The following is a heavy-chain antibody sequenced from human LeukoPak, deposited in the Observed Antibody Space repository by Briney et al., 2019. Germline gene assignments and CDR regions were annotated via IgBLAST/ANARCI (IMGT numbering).Heavy chain of an antibody. CDR1: GYTFTGYY. CDR2: INPNSGGT. V-gene: IGHV1-2*02. Sequence: GASVKVSCKASGYTFTGYYMHWVRQAPGQGLEWMGWINPNSGGTNYAQKFQGRVTMTRDTSISTAYMELSRLRSDDTAVYYCARVHEVSSSWYSSYYYDGMDVWGQGTTVTVSS. D-gene: IGHD6-13*01. CDR3: ARVHEVSSSWYSSYYYDGMDV. J-gene: IGHJ6*02.